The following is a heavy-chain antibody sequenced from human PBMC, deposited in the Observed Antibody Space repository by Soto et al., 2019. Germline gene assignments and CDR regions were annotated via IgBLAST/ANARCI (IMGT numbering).Heavy chain of an antibody. CDR1: GFTFSSYA. D-gene: IGHD3-9*01. J-gene: IGHJ5*02. CDR2: ISGSGGST. Sequence: GSLRLSCAASGFTFSSYAMSWVRQAPGKGLEWVSAISGSGGSTYYADSVKGRFTISRDNSKNTLYLQMNSLRAEDTAVYYCAKFPTTLRYFDWGPTFDPWGQGTLVTVSS. CDR3: AKFPTTLRYFDWGPTFDP. V-gene: IGHV3-23*01.